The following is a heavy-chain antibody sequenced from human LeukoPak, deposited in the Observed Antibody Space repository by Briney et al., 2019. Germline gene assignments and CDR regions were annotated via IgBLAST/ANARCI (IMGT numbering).Heavy chain of an antibody. J-gene: IGHJ6*03. CDR1: GFTFSSYE. CDR2: ISSSGSTI. CDR3: ARDKSRYDFWSGYEYYYYYMDV. D-gene: IGHD3-3*01. Sequence: GGSLRLSCAASGFTFSSYEMNWVRQAPGKGLEWVSYISSSGSTIYYADSVKGRFTISRDNAKNSLYLQMNSLRAEDTAVYYCARDKSRYDFWSGYEYYYYYMDVWAKGPRSPSP. V-gene: IGHV3-48*03.